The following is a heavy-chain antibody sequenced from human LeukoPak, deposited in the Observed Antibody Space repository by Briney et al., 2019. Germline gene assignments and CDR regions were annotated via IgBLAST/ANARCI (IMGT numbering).Heavy chain of an antibody. CDR3: ARGKGFYYYGMDV. CDR2: ISYDGSNK. V-gene: IGHV3-30-3*01. CDR1: GFTFSSYA. Sequence: PGRSLRLSCAASGFTFSSYAMHWVRQAPGKGLEWVAVISYDGSNKYYADSVKGRFTISRDNSKNTQYLQMNSLRAEDTAVYYCARGKGFYYYGMDVWGQGTTVTVSS. J-gene: IGHJ6*02.